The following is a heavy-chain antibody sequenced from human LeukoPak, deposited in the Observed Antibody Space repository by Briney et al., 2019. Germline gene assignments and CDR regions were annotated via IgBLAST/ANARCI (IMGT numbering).Heavy chain of an antibody. V-gene: IGHV3-49*04. D-gene: IGHD3-3*01. CDR1: GFTFGDYA. CDR2: IRSKAYGATT. J-gene: IGHJ4*02. Sequence: PGGSLRLSCTASGFTFGDYAMSWVRQAPGKGLEWVGFIRSKAYGATTEYAASVKGRFTISRDDSKSIAYLQMNSLKTEDTAVYYCTRDPTYYDFWSGYAKDGYFDYWGQGTLVTVSS. CDR3: TRDPTYYDFWSGYAKDGYFDY.